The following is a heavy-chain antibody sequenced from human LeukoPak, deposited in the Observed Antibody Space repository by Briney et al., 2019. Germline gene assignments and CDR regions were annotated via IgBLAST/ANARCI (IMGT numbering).Heavy chain of an antibody. V-gene: IGHV3-23*01. CDR1: GFTFSSYA. CDR3: AKDRTGTDAFDI. D-gene: IGHD1/OR15-1a*01. J-gene: IGHJ3*02. CDR2: ISGSGGST. Sequence: GGSLRLSCAASGFTFSSYAMSWVRQAPGKGLEWVSAISGSGGSTYHADSVKGRFTISRDNSKNTLYLQMNSLRAEDTAVYYCAKDRTGTDAFDIWGQGTMVTVSS.